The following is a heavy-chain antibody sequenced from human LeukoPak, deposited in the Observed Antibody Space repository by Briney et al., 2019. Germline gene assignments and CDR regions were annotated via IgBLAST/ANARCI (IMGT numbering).Heavy chain of an antibody. Sequence: GGSLRLSCAASGFTFSSYWMSWVRQAPGKGLEWVANIKQDGSEKYYVDSVKGRFTISRDNAKNSLYLQMNSLRAEDTAVYYCARDKGCSSTSCQDAFDIWGQGTMVTVSS. V-gene: IGHV3-7*01. CDR2: IKQDGSEK. CDR1: GFTFSSYW. CDR3: ARDKGCSSTSCQDAFDI. D-gene: IGHD2-2*01. J-gene: IGHJ3*02.